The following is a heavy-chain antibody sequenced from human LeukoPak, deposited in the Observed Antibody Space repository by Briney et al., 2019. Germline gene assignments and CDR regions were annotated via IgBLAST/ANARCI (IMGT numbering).Heavy chain of an antibody. J-gene: IGHJ4*02. D-gene: IGHD2-15*01. Sequence: GGSLRLSCAASGFDFRGHEMNWVRQAPGKGLEWVSHITTNGSNKYYADSVKGRFTISRDNAKKSLYLQMNSLRAEDTAVYYCARAQYCSGGSCSFDYWGQGTLVTVSS. CDR1: GFDFRGHE. CDR2: ITTNGSNK. CDR3: ARAQYCSGGSCSFDY. V-gene: IGHV3-48*03.